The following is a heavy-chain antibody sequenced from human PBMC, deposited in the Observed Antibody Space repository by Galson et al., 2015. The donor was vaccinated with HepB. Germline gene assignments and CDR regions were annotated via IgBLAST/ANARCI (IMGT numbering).Heavy chain of an antibody. J-gene: IGHJ4*02. V-gene: IGHV4-34*01. Sequence: SETLSLTCAVYGGSFSGYYWSWIRQPPGKGLEWIGEINHSGSTNYNPSLKSRVTISVDTSKNQFSLKLSSVTAADTAVYYCAREGRRLYSYGYRIEYYFDYWGQGTLVTVSS. CDR2: INHSGST. CDR3: AREGRRLYSYGYRIEYYFDY. CDR1: GGSFSGYY. D-gene: IGHD5-18*01.